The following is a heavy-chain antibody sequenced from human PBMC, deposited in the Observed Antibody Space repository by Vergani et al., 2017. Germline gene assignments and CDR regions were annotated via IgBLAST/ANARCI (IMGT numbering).Heavy chain of an antibody. CDR1: GFTFSTYA. CDR2: IIGSGGST. D-gene: IGHD6-19*01. CDR3: AKAYSSDWYYFDY. V-gene: IGHV3-23*01. J-gene: IGHJ4*02. Sequence: EVQLLESGGGLVQPGGSLRLSCAASGFTFSTYAMTWVRQAPGKGLEWVSAIIGSGGSTYYADSVKGRFTISRDNSKNTLYLQMNSLRAEDTAVYYCAKAYSSDWYYFDYWGQGTLITVSS.